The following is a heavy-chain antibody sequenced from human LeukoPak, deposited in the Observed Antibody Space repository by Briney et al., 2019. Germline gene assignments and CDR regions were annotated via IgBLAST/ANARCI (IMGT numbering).Heavy chain of an antibody. CDR2: FGRGTNR. V-gene: IGHV3-23*01. CDR3: ARRGESASYGDYRFDY. Sequence: GGPLRLSCAASGFTFSRIDMSWVHQVPGRGWSGSHIFGRGTNRHYVDSVKGRFTISRDNSKNTLFLQMNSLRAEDTAVYYCARRGESASYGDYRFDYWGQGTLVTVSS. D-gene: IGHD4-17*01. J-gene: IGHJ4*02. CDR1: GFTFSRID.